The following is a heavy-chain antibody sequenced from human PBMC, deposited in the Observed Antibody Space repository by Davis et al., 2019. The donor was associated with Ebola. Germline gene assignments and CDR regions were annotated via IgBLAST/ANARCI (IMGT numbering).Heavy chain of an antibody. J-gene: IGHJ2*01. V-gene: IGHV4-39*01. Sequence: MPSETLSLTCTVSGGYISSSSCYWAWIRQPPGKGLEWIGSIYYSGSTYYNPSLKSRVTISVDKSKNQFSLKLSSVTAADTAVYYCARRQTDAAGSYWYFDLWGRGTLVTVSS. D-gene: IGHD6-13*01. CDR2: IYYSGST. CDR1: GGYISSSSCY. CDR3: ARRQTDAAGSYWYFDL.